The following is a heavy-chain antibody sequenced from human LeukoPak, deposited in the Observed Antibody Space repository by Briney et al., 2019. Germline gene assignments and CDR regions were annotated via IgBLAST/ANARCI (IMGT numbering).Heavy chain of an antibody. Sequence: SETLSLTCTVSGGSMSPYHWGWIRQPPGKGLEWTGYIYYSGSTNYNPSLKSRVTISVDTSKNQFSLKLSSVTAADTAVYYCARMPPTTYYYDSSGYTYFDYWGQGTLVTVSS. D-gene: IGHD3-22*01. CDR1: GGSMSPYH. V-gene: IGHV4-59*12. J-gene: IGHJ4*02. CDR2: IYYSGST. CDR3: ARMPPTTYYYDSSGYTYFDY.